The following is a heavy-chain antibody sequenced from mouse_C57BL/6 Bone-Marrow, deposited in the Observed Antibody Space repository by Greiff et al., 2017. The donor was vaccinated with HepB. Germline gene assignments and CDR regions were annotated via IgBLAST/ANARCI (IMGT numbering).Heavy chain of an antibody. D-gene: IGHD1-1*01. CDR1: GFNIKDDY. J-gene: IGHJ4*01. V-gene: IGHV14-4*01. Sequence: VQLKESGAELVRPGASVKLSCTASGFNIKDDYMHWVKQMPEQGLEWIGWIDPETGDTEYASKFQGKATITADTSSKTAYLQRSSLTSEDTAVYYCTTDYGRDYAMDYWGQGTSVTVSS. CDR2: IDPETGDT. CDR3: TTDYGRDYAMDY.